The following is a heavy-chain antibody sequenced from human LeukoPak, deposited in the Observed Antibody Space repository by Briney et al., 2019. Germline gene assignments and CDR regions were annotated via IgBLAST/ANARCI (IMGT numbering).Heavy chain of an antibody. Sequence: ASVKVSCKASGYTFTDYSIHWVRQAPGQGLEWVGWINPNSGGTNYAQKFQGRVTMTRDTSISTAYMELSRLRSDDTAVYYCARDLITIIRGFDYWGQGTLVTVSS. J-gene: IGHJ4*02. CDR3: ARDLITIIRGFDY. D-gene: IGHD3-10*01. V-gene: IGHV1-2*02. CDR2: INPNSGGT. CDR1: GYTFTDYS.